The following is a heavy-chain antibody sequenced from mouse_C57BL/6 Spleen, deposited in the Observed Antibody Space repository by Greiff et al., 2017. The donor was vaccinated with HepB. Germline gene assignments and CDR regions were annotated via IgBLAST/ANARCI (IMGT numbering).Heavy chain of an antibody. CDR3: ALRSEYYFDY. Sequence: QVQLKESGAELARPGASVKMSCKASGYTFTSYTMHWVKQRPGQGLEWIGYINPSSGYTKYNQKFKDKATLTADKSSSTAYMQLSSLTSEDSAVYYCALRSEYYFDYWGQGTTLTVSS. D-gene: IGHD1-1*01. CDR2: INPSSGYT. CDR1: GYTFTSYT. J-gene: IGHJ2*01. V-gene: IGHV1-4*01.